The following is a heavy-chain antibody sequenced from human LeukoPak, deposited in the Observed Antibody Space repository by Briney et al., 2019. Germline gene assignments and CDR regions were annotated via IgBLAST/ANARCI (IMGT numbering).Heavy chain of an antibody. D-gene: IGHD6-19*01. Sequence: ASVKVSFKGSGYTLTELSMHWVRQAHGKGLEWMGGFDPENDETVYAQKFQGRVTMTEDISTDTAYMELSSLRSEDTAVYYCATAPRAGAVAVALPDYYYYGMDVWGRGTTVTVSS. V-gene: IGHV1-24*01. CDR2: FDPENDET. CDR1: GYTLTELS. CDR3: ATAPRAGAVAVALPDYYYYGMDV. J-gene: IGHJ6*02.